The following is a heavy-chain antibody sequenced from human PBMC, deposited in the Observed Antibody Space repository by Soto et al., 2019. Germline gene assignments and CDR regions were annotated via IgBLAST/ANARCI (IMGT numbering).Heavy chain of an antibody. J-gene: IGHJ3*02. D-gene: IGHD4-17*01. CDR2: ILPISGTA. Sequence: QVQLVQSGAEVKKPGSSVKVSCKASGGTFTTSSINWVRQAPGQRPAWMGNILPISGTADYAQKFQDRVTFTADKSTNTAYMELRSLLSEDTAVYYCARGHEYGGTAYAFDIWGQGTVVTVSS. CDR3: ARGHEYGGTAYAFDI. V-gene: IGHV1-69*04. CDR1: GGTFTTSS.